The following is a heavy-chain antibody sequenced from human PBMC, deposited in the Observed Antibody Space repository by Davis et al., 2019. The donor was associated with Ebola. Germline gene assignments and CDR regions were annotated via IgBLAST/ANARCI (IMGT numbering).Heavy chain of an antibody. J-gene: IGHJ6*03. CDR2: IIPILGIA. V-gene: IGHV1-69*10. CDR3: ARTPSTELNWHRDYYYYMDV. D-gene: IGHD1-20*01. CDR1: GGTFSSYA. Sequence: SVTVSCKASGGTFSSYAISWVRQAPGQGLEWMGGIIPILGIANYAQKFQGRVTITADKSTSTAYMELSSLRSEDTAVYYCARTPSTELNWHRDYYYYMDVWGKGTTVTVSS.